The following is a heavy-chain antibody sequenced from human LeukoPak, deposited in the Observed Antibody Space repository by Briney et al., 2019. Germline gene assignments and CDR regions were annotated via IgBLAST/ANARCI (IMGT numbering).Heavy chain of an antibody. CDR2: IWYDGSNK. CDR3: ARDRGQRLVLPRGYFDY. D-gene: IGHD6-13*01. Sequence: PGRSLRLSCAASGFTFSSYGMHWVRQAPGKGLEWVAVIWYDGSNKYYADSVKGRFTISRDNSKNTLYLQMNSLRAEDTAVYYCARDRGQRLVLPRGYFDYWGQGTLVTVSS. V-gene: IGHV3-33*01. J-gene: IGHJ4*02. CDR1: GFTFSSYG.